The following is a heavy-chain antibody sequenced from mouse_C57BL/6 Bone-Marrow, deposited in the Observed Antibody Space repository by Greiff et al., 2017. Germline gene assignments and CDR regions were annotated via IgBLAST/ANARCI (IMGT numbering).Heavy chain of an antibody. J-gene: IGHJ1*03. V-gene: IGHV1-81*01. CDR2: IYPRSGNT. Sequence: VQLQQSGAELARPGASVKLSCKASGYTFTSYGISWVKQRPGQGLEWIGEIYPRSGNTYYNEKFKGKATLTADKSSSTAYMELRSLTSEDSAVYFCAREGVLPLRYFDVWGTGTTVTVSS. CDR3: AREGVLPLRYFDV. CDR1: GYTFTSYG. D-gene: IGHD2-10*01.